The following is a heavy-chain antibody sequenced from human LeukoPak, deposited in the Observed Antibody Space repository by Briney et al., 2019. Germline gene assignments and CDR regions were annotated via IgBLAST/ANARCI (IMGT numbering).Heavy chain of an antibody. Sequence: GGSLRLSCAASGFTFSSYSMIWVRQGPGKGLEWVSTITGSGGNTDYADSVKGRFTISRDNSKNTLYLQMHSLRAEDTAVYYCAVDWYDSSGYGTFDYWGQGTLVTVSS. D-gene: IGHD3-22*01. CDR2: ITGSGGNT. CDR1: GFTFSSYS. J-gene: IGHJ4*02. V-gene: IGHV3-23*01. CDR3: AVDWYDSSGYGTFDY.